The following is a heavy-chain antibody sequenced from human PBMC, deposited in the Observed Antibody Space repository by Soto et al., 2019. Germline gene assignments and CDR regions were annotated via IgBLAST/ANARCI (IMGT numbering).Heavy chain of an antibody. Sequence: PSETLSLTCTVSGGSIRSSSHFGSWIRQHPGKGLEWIGYIYYSGTTYYNPSLKSRLTISIDTSKNQFSLKLTSVTAADTAVYYCSCEYSGYAKARFDLWGQGTLVTV. D-gene: IGHD5-12*01. V-gene: IGHV4-31*06. CDR1: GGSIRSSSHF. J-gene: IGHJ5*01. CDR2: IYYSGTT. CDR3: SCEYSGYAKARFDL.